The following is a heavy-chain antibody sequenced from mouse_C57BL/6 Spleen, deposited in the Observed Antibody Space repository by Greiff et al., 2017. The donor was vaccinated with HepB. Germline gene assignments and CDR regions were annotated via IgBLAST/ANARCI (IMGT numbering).Heavy chain of an antibody. V-gene: IGHV1-26*01. Sequence: EVQLQQSGPELAKPGASVKISCKASGYTFTDYYMNWVKQSHGKSLEWIGDINPNNGGTSYNQKFKGKATLTVDKSSSTAYMELRSLTSEDSAVYYCARAPYGYDEAWFAYWGQGTLVTVSA. J-gene: IGHJ3*01. CDR3: ARAPYGYDEAWFAY. D-gene: IGHD2-2*01. CDR1: GYTFTDYY. CDR2: INPNNGGT.